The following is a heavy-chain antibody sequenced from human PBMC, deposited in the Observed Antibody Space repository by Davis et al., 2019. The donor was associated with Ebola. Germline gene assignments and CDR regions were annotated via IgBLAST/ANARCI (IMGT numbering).Heavy chain of an antibody. CDR1: GFTFSSYA. CDR2: ISSNGGST. CDR3: VKGAGRHDYGDPFDY. Sequence: PGGSLRLSCAASGFTFSSYAMHWVRQAPGKGLEYVSAISSNGGSTYYADSVKGRFTISRDNSKNTMYLQMSSLRAEDTAVYYCVKGAGRHDYGDPFDYWGQGTLVTVSS. D-gene: IGHD4-17*01. V-gene: IGHV3-64D*08. J-gene: IGHJ4*02.